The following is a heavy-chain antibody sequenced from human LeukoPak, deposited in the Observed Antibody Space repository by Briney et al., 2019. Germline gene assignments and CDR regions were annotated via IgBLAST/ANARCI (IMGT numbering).Heavy chain of an antibody. CDR1: GFTFSDYY. V-gene: IGHV3-11*04. D-gene: IGHD2-2*01. J-gene: IGHJ6*03. CDR3: AREGERGYQLLYYYYMDV. CDR2: ISSSGSTI. Sequence: GGSLRLSCAASGFTFSDYYMTRIRQAPGKGLEWVSYISSSGSTIYYADSVKGRFTISRDNAKNSLYLQMNSLRAEDTAVYYCAREGERGYQLLYYYYMDVWGKGTTVTVSS.